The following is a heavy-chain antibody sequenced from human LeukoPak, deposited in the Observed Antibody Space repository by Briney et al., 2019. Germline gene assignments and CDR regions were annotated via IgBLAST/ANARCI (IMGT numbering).Heavy chain of an antibody. CDR3: TSGWALNS. CDR1: GDSVSSNSAA. D-gene: IGHD3-16*01. Sequence: SQTLSLTCAISGDSVSSNSAAWNWIRQSPSRGLEWLGRTYFRSKCYQDYAVSVKGRITIDSDTSKNQFSLHLSSVTPGDTAVYYCTSGWALNSWGQGTLVTVSS. CDR2: TYFRSKCYQ. J-gene: IGHJ4*02. V-gene: IGHV6-1*01.